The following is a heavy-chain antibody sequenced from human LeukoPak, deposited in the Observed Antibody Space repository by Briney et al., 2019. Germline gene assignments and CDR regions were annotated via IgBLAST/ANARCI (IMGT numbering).Heavy chain of an antibody. D-gene: IGHD3-22*01. CDR1: GFTFNHYG. V-gene: IGHV3-53*01. CDR3: ARGSLFGYDSSGYRFY. CDR2: IYSGGST. Sequence: GGSLRLSCAAAGFTFNHYGMHWVRQAPGKGLEWVSVIYSGGSTYYADSVKGRFTISRDNSKNTLYLQMNSLRAEDTAVYYCARGSLFGYDSSGYRFYWGQGTLVTVSS. J-gene: IGHJ4*02.